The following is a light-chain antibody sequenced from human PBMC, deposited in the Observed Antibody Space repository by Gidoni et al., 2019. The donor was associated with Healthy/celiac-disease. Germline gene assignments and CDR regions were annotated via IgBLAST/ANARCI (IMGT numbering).Light chain of an antibody. Sequence: DIQMTQSPSTRSASVGARVTITCRASQSISSWLAWYQQKPGKAPKLLIYDASSLESGVPSRFSGSGSGTEFTLTISSLQPDDFATYYCQQYNSYSWTFGQGTKVEIK. V-gene: IGKV1-5*01. CDR3: QQYNSYSWT. J-gene: IGKJ1*01. CDR2: DAS. CDR1: QSISSW.